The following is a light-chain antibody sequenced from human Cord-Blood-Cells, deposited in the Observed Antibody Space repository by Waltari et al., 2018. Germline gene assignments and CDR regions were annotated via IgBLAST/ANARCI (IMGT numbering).Light chain of an antibody. CDR2: AAS. CDR1: QGISSD. Sequence: DIQLTQSPSFLSASVGDRVTITCRASQGISSDLAWYQQKPGKAPKLLIYAASPLQSGVPSRFSGSGSGTEFTLTISSLQPADFATYYCQQLNSYPPTFGQGTKVEIK. V-gene: IGKV1-9*01. CDR3: QQLNSYPPT. J-gene: IGKJ1*01.